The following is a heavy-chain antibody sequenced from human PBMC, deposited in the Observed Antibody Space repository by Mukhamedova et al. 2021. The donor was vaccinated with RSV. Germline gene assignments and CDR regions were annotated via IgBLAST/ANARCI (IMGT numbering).Heavy chain of an antibody. D-gene: IGHD5-24*01. V-gene: IGHV1-69*01. CDR2: IIPVLNTA. Sequence: GGTFDSYSVNWIRQAPGQGLEWMGGIIPVLNTAAYSQTFQDRVTLTANALTATAYMELHSLRSDDTAVYYCARGRIPERHNWYFDV. J-gene: IGHJ3*01. CDR3: ARGRIPERHNWYFDV. CDR1: GGTFDSYS.